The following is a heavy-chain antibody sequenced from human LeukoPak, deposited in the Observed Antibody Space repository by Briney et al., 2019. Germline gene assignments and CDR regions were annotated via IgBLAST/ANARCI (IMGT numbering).Heavy chain of an antibody. D-gene: IGHD1-26*01. V-gene: IGHV3-7*01. J-gene: IGHJ4*02. CDR1: GFTFSRFW. Sequence: GGSLRLSRAASGFTFSRFWMSWVRQAPGKGLEWVANIKQDGRETYYVDSVKGRFTISRDNAKNSLYLQMNSLRAEDTAVYYCARGKIVGATHFDYWGQGALVTVSS. CDR2: IKQDGRET. CDR3: ARGKIVGATHFDY.